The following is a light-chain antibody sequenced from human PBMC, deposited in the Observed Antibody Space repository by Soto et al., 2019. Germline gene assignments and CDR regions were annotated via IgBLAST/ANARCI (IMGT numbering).Light chain of an antibody. V-gene: IGKV3-20*01. Sequence: EIVLTQSPGTLSLSPGERATLSCRASQSVSSSYLAWYQQKPGQAPRLLIYGASSRATGIPDRFSGSGSGTDFTLTISRLEPEDFAVYYCQQYSRSPAWTFGQGTKAEIK. CDR1: QSVSSSY. CDR3: QQYSRSPAWT. J-gene: IGKJ1*01. CDR2: GAS.